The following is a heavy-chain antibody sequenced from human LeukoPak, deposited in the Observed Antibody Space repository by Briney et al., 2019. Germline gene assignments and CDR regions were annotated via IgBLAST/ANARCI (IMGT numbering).Heavy chain of an antibody. V-gene: IGHV3-21*01. CDR2: IMSGGSYI. CDR3: AGGVMDGNTPLTNLDY. CDR1: GFTFSSYR. Sequence: PGGSLRLACAASGFTFSSYRMNWVRQAPGKGLEWVSSIMSGGSYIYYADSVKGRFTISRDNAKNSQYLQMNSLRAEDTAVYYCAGGVMDGNTPLTNLDYWGQGTLVSVSS. J-gene: IGHJ4*02. D-gene: IGHD2-8*01.